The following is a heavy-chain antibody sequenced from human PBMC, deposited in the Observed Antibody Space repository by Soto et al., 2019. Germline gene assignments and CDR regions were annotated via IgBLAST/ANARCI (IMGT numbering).Heavy chain of an antibody. CDR1: GGSISSGGYY. V-gene: IGHV4-31*03. CDR3: ARAGDSSGYYYYFDY. CDR2: IYYSGST. D-gene: IGHD3-22*01. Sequence: PSETLSLTCTVSGGSISSGGYYWSWIRQHPGKGLEWIGYIYYSGSTYYNPSLKSRVTISVDTSKNQFSLKLSSVTAADTAVYYCARAGDSSGYYYYFDYWGQVSQVTVSS. J-gene: IGHJ4*02.